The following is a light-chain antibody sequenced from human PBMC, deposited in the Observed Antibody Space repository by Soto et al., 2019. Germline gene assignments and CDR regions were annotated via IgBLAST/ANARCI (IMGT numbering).Light chain of an antibody. J-gene: IGLJ3*02. CDR3: GSYTSATTWV. CDR1: RSDIGSYNY. CDR2: GVS. V-gene: IGLV2-14*01. Sequence: QSALTQPASVSGSPGQSITISCSGTRSDIGSYNYVAWYQQFPGKTPKILIYGVSNRPSGVSSRFSGSKSGNTASLTISGLQAEDEADYYCGSYTSATTWVFGGGTQLTVL.